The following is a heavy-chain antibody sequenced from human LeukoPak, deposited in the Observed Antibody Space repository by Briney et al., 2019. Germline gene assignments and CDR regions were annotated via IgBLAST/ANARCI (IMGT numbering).Heavy chain of an antibody. CDR1: GGSISSSSYY. D-gene: IGHD6-19*01. CDR3: ATRWAEGWSRDWYFDL. V-gene: IGHV4-39*01. Sequence: SETLSLTCTVSGGSISSSSYYWGWIRQPPGKGLEWIGSIYYSGSTYYNPSLKSRVTISVDTSKNQFSLKLSSVAAADTAVYYCATRWAEGWSRDWYFDLWGRGTLVTVSS. J-gene: IGHJ2*01. CDR2: IYYSGST.